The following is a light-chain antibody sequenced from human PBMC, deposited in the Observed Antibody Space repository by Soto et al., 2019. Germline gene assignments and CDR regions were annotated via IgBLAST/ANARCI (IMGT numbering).Light chain of an antibody. CDR1: QSVSSN. V-gene: IGKV3-15*01. J-gene: IGKJ4*01. Sequence: EIVMTQSPATLSASPGERATLSCRASQSVSSNLAWYQQKPGQAPRLLIYVSSTRATGIPARFSGSGSGTEFTLTISSLQSEDFAVYYCQQHKNWPLTFGGGTEVEIK. CDR3: QQHKNWPLT. CDR2: VSS.